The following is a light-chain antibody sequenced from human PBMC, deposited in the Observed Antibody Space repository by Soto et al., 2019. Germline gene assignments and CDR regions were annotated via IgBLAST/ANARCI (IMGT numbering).Light chain of an antibody. V-gene: IGKV1-17*01. CDR1: QGIRND. CDR3: LHHNSYPYT. Sequence: DIQMTQSPSSLSASVGDRVTITCRASQGIRNDLGWYQQKPGKAPKRLIYTASSLVSGVPSRFSGSESGPECTLNISSLQPDDFATYYCLHHNSYPYTFGQGTKLELK. CDR2: TAS. J-gene: IGKJ2*01.